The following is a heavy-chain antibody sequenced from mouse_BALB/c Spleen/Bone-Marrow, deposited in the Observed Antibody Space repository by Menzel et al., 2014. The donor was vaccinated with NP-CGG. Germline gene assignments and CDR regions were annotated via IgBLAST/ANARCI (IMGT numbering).Heavy chain of an antibody. J-gene: IGHJ1*01. V-gene: IGHV7-3*02. CDR2: IRNEANGYTT. CDR1: GFTFTDYY. CDR3: ARDENVGIYWYFDV. Sequence: EVQGVESGGGSVQPGGSLRLSCAPSGFTFTDYYMSWVRQPPGKALEWLGFIRNEANGYTTEYSASVKGRFTISRDNSQRILYLQMNTLRAEDSATYYCARDENVGIYWYFDVWGAGTTVIVSS.